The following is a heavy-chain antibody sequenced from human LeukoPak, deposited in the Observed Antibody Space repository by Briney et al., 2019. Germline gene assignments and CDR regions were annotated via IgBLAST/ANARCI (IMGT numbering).Heavy chain of an antibody. CDR2: IYYSGST. J-gene: IGHJ4*02. V-gene: IGHV4-59*01. Sequence: SETLSLTCTVSGGSISSYYWSWIRQPPGKGLEWIGYIYYSGSTNYNPSLKSRVTISVDTSKNQFSLKLSSVTAADTAVYYCARLGYCRGGSCYTKGVDYWGQGTLVTVSS. CDR1: GGSISSYY. D-gene: IGHD2-15*01. CDR3: ARLGYCRGGSCYTKGVDY.